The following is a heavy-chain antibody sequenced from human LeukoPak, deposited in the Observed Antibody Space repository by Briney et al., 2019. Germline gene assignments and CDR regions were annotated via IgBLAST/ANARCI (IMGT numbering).Heavy chain of an antibody. V-gene: IGHV4-4*07. CDR3: ARGYSSSYYNWFDP. CDR2: IYSSGST. D-gene: IGHD3-22*01. Sequence: SETLSLTCTVSGDSISSYYWSWIRQPAGKGLEWIGRIYSSGSTNYNPSLKSRVTMSVDTSKNQFSLKLSSVTAADTAVYYCARGYSSSYYNWFDPWGQGTLVTVSS. J-gene: IGHJ5*02. CDR1: GDSISSYY.